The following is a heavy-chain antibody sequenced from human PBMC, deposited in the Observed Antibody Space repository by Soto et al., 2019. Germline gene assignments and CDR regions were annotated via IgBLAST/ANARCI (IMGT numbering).Heavy chain of an antibody. CDR1: GGTFSSYT. D-gene: IGHD5-12*01. CDR2: IIPILGIA. CDR3: ARDHEGDSGY. J-gene: IGHJ4*02. Sequence: QVQLVQSGAEVKKPGSLVKVSCKASGGTFSSYTISWVRQAPGQGLEWMGRIIPILGIANYAQKFQGRVTITADKSTSTAYMELSSLRSEDTAVYYCARDHEGDSGYWGQGTLVTVSS. V-gene: IGHV1-69*08.